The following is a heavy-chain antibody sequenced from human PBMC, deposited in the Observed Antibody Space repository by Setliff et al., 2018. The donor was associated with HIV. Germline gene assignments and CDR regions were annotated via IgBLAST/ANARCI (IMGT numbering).Heavy chain of an antibody. J-gene: IGHJ3*02. V-gene: IGHV4-38-2*02. CDR1: GYSISNGYY. CDR2: IYQTGNT. Sequence: SETLSLTCSVSGYSISNGYYWGWIRQPPGKGLEWVGTIYQTGNTYYSPSLKSRVTVSVDMSKNQFSLKLNSLTAADTAVYYCARFSLLYPPPLSSGAFDIWGQGTMVTVSS. CDR3: ARFSLLYPPPLSSGAFDI. D-gene: IGHD2-2*01.